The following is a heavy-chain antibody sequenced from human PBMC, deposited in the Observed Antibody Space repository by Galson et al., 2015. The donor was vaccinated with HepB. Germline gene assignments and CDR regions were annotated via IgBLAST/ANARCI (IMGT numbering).Heavy chain of an antibody. V-gene: IGHV3-30*04. D-gene: IGHD3-10*01. CDR3: ARDRVAGWELLVVHYYYYGMDV. CDR1: GFTFSSYA. Sequence: SLRLSCAASGFTFSSYAMHWVRQAPGKGLEWVAVISYDGSNKYYADSVKGRFTISRDNSKNTLYLQMNSLRAEDTAVYYCARDRVAGWELLVVHYYYYGMDVWGQGTTVTVSS. CDR2: ISYDGSNK. J-gene: IGHJ6*02.